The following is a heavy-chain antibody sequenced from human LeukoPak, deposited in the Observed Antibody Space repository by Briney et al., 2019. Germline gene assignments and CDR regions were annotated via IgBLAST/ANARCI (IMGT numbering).Heavy chain of an antibody. D-gene: IGHD6-13*01. Sequence: SETLSLTRTVSGGSISSYYWSWIRQPAGKGLEWIGRIYTSGSTNYNPSLKSRVTMSVDTSKNQFSLKLSSVTAADTAVYYCARDHYSSSWYAEYYFDYWGQGTLVTVSS. V-gene: IGHV4-4*07. CDR1: GGSISSYY. CDR2: IYTSGST. CDR3: ARDHYSSSWYAEYYFDY. J-gene: IGHJ4*02.